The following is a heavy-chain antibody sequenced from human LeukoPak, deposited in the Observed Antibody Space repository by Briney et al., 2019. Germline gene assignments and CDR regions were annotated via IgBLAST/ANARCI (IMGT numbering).Heavy chain of an antibody. V-gene: IGHV4-30-2*01. CDR3: ARLDLGYYMDV. D-gene: IGHD3-16*01. CDR2: IYHSGST. Sequence: KPSQTLSLTCAVSGGSISSGGYSWSWIRQPPGKGLEWIGYIYHSGSTYYNPSLKSRVTISVDRSKNQFSLKLSSVTAADTAVYYCARLDLGYYMDVWGQGTTVTVSS. CDR1: GGSISSGGYS. J-gene: IGHJ6*03.